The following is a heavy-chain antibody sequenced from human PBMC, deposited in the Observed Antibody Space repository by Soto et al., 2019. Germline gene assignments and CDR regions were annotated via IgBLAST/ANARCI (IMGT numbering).Heavy chain of an antibody. V-gene: IGHV3-7*01. CDR1: GFTFSSYW. CDR2: IKQDGSEK. J-gene: IGHJ4*02. Sequence: EVQLVESGGGLVQPGGYLRVSCVASGFTFSSYWMSWVRQAPGKGLEWVANIKQDGSEKYYVDSVKGRFTISRDNAKKSLDLQMNSLRAEDTAVYYCAHNGYPDYWGQGTLVTVSS. CDR3: AHNGYPDY. D-gene: IGHD5-18*01.